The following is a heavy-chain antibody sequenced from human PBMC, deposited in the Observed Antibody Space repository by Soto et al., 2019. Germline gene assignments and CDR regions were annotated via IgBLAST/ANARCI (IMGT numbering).Heavy chain of an antibody. Sequence: GASVKVSCKVSGYTLTELSMHWVRQAPGKGLEWMGGFDPEDGETIYAQKFQGRVTITADESTSTAYMELSSLRSEDTAVYYCASAAILTPYYYGMDVWGQGTTVTVSS. J-gene: IGHJ6*02. CDR2: FDPEDGET. CDR1: GYTLTELS. D-gene: IGHD3-9*01. CDR3: ASAAILTPYYYGMDV. V-gene: IGHV1-24*01.